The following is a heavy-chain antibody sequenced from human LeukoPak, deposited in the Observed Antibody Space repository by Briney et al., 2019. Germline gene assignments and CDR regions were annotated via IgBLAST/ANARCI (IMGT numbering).Heavy chain of an antibody. D-gene: IGHD3-22*01. CDR1: GYTFTSYG. J-gene: IGHJ4*02. CDR2: ISAYNGNT. Sequence: GASVKVSCKASGYTFTSYGISWVRHAPGQGLEWMGWISAYNGNTNNAQKLQGRVTMTTDTSTSTAYMELRSLRSDDTAVYYCAREVYYYDTRHFDYWGQGTLVTVSS. CDR3: AREVYYYDTRHFDY. V-gene: IGHV1-18*01.